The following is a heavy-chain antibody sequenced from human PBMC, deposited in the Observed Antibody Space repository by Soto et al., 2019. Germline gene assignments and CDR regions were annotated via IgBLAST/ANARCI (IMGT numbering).Heavy chain of an antibody. CDR3: AKEKTYSSGWDGMDV. D-gene: IGHD6-19*01. Sequence: EVQLLESGGGLVQPGGSLRLSCAASGFTFSSYAMRWVRQAPGQGLEWVSAISGSGGSTYYADSVKGRFTISRDNSKNTLYLQMNSLRAEDTAVYYCAKEKTYSSGWDGMDVWGQGTTVTVSS. CDR1: GFTFSSYA. CDR2: ISGSGGST. J-gene: IGHJ6*02. V-gene: IGHV3-23*01.